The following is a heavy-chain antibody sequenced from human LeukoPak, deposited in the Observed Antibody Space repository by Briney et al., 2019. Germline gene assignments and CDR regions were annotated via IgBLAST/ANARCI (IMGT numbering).Heavy chain of an antibody. D-gene: IGHD3-10*01. CDR2: VSGSGSTV. V-gene: IGHV3-48*01. J-gene: IGHJ4*02. Sequence: GGSLGLSCAASGFTFGDHIMNWVRQLPGKRLEWVAYVSGSGSTVYYADSVKGRFTVSRDNGKSSLYLQMNSLRAEDTAVYYCARGYAMVRGVNFDYWGQGTLVTVSS. CDR1: GFTFGDHI. CDR3: ARGYAMVRGVNFDY.